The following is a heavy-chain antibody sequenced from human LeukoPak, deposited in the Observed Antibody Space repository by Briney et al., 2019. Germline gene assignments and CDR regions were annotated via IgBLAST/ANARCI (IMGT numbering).Heavy chain of an antibody. CDR2: LIPIFGTA. Sequence: SVKVSCKASGGTFSSYAISWVRQAPGQGLEWMGGLIPIFGTANYAQKFQGRVTITAGESTSTAYMELSSLRSEDTAVYYCARDHCESVCDPRHDAFHSWGQGTMVTVSS. V-gene: IGHV1-69*13. CDR1: GGTFSSYA. J-gene: IGHJ3*02. CDR3: ARDHCESVCDPRHDAFHS. D-gene: IGHD5/OR15-5a*01.